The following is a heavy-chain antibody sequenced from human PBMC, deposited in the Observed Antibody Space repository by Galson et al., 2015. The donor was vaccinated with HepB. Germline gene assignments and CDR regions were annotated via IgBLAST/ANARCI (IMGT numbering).Heavy chain of an antibody. Sequence: LRHRFADSGLNLRSHGMHWVRQAPGEGLQGEAGMSLDGSKGNYADSVKGRFTISRDNSKNTLYLQMNSLRAEDTVVYYCAKVVGFWSGYHAEYFQHWGQGTLVTVSS. CDR3: AKVVGFWSGYHAEYFQH. D-gene: IGHD3-3*01. CDR2: MSLDGSKG. V-gene: IGHV3-30*18. CDR1: GLNLRSHG. J-gene: IGHJ1*01.